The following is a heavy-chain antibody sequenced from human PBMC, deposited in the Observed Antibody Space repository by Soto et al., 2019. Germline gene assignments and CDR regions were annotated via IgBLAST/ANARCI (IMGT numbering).Heavy chain of an antibody. CDR2: ISPETGKT. CDR1: GYTFSSFG. V-gene: IGHV1-18*04. Sequence: VELVQSGAEVKKPGASVRVSCKASGYTFSSFGLSWVRQAPGQGPEWMGWISPETGKTEYSHKFQGRVTMTTDTSTRTLFLDLGSLTSDDTAGYYCTRDLFFSSTSTVTTDAFWGQGTLVTVSS. J-gene: IGHJ4*02. D-gene: IGHD4-17*01. CDR3: TRDLFFSSTSTVTTDAF.